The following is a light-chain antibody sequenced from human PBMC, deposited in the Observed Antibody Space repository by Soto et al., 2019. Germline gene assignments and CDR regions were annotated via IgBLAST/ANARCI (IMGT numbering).Light chain of an antibody. CDR2: GAS. J-gene: IGKJ2*01. V-gene: IGKV3-20*01. CDR3: QQYGSSPPT. CDR1: QSVSSSY. Sequence: EIVLTQSPGTPSLSPGERATLSCRASQSVSSSYLAWYQHKPGQAPRLLIYGASSRATGIPDRFSGSGSGTDVTLTISRLEPEDFAVYYCQQYGSSPPTFGQGTKLEIK.